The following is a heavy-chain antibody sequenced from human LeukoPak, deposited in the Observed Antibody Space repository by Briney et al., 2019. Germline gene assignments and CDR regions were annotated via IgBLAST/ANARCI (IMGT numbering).Heavy chain of an antibody. V-gene: IGHV1-8*01. D-gene: IGHD7-27*01. Sequence: ASVKVSCKASGYTFTSYDINWARQATGQGLEWMGWMNPNSGDTGYAQKFQGRVTMTRNTSISTVYMELSSLRSEDTAIYYCARNWARAFDIWGQGTMVTVSS. J-gene: IGHJ3*02. CDR2: MNPNSGDT. CDR3: ARNWARAFDI. CDR1: GYTFTSYD.